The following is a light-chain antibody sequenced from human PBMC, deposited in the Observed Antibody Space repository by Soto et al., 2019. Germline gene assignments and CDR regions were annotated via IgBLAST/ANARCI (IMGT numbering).Light chain of an antibody. J-gene: IGKJ4*01. Sequence: EIVMTQSPATLSVSPGERATLSCRASQSISSNLAWYQQKPGQAPRLLIYGASTRATGIPARFSGGGSETEFTLTISSLQSEDFAVYYCQQYNNWPLTFGGGTKVDIK. CDR2: GAS. V-gene: IGKV3-15*01. CDR1: QSISSN. CDR3: QQYNNWPLT.